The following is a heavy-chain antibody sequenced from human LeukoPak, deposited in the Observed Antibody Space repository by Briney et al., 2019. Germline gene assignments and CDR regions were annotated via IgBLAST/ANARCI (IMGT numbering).Heavy chain of an antibody. CDR3: ARDHFSMVRGVDY. V-gene: IGHV1-2*02. CDR1: GYTFTGYY. CDR2: INPNSGGT. J-gene: IGHJ4*02. Sequence: ASVKVSCKASGYTFTGYYMHWVRQAPGQGLEWMGWINPNSGGTNYAQKFQGRVTLTRDTSISTAHMELSGLRSDDTAVYYCARDHFSMVRGVDYWGQGTLVTVSS. D-gene: IGHD3-10*01.